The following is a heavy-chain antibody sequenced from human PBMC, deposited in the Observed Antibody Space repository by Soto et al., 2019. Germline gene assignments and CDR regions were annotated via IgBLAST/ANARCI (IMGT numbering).Heavy chain of an antibody. J-gene: IGHJ6*02. CDR3: ARQLVVRRLGIDGMDV. Sequence: QVQLVESGGGVVQPGRSLRLSCAASGFTFSSYAMHWVRQAPGKGLEWVAVISYDGSNKYYADSVKGRFTISRDNSKNTLYLQMNSLRAEDTAVYYCARQLVVRRLGIDGMDVWGQGTTVTVSS. V-gene: IGHV3-30-3*01. D-gene: IGHD3-22*01. CDR1: GFTFSSYA. CDR2: ISYDGSNK.